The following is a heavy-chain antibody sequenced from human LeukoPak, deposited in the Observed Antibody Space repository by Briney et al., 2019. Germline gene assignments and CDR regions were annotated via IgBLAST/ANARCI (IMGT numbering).Heavy chain of an antibody. CDR1: GYTFTSYG. Sequence: ASVKVYCKASGYTFTSYGISWVRQAPGQGLEWMGWISAYNGNTNYAQKLQGRVTMTTDTSTSTAYMELRSLRSDDTAVYYCARFSPYSFNHYYYGMDVWGQGTTVTVSS. CDR2: ISAYNGNT. D-gene: IGHD5-18*01. V-gene: IGHV1-18*01. J-gene: IGHJ6*02. CDR3: ARFSPYSFNHYYYGMDV.